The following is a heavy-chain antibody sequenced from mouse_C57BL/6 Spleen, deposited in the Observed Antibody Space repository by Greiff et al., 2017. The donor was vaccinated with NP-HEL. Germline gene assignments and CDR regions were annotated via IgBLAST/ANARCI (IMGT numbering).Heavy chain of an antibody. V-gene: IGHV1-81*01. D-gene: IGHD2-5*01. Sequence: QVQLKQSGAELARPGASVKLSCKASGYTFTSYGISWVKQRTGQGLEWIGEIYPRSGNTYYNEKFKGKATLTADKSSSTAYMELRSLTSEDSAVYFCARRDSNYFDYWGQGTTLTVSS. CDR2: IYPRSGNT. CDR1: GYTFTSYG. J-gene: IGHJ2*01. CDR3: ARRDSNYFDY.